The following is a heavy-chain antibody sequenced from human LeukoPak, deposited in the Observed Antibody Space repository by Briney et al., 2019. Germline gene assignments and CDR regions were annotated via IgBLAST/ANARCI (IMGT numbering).Heavy chain of an antibody. CDR2: IYHSGST. CDR3: ARRYYDFWSGYYPAAFDI. J-gene: IGHJ3*02. Sequence: SETLSLTCAASGYSISSGYYWGWIRQPPGKGLEWIGSIYHSGSTYYNPSLKSRVTISVDTSKNQFSLKLSSVTAADTAVYYCARRYYDFWSGYYPAAFDIWGQGTMVTVSS. CDR1: GYSISSGYY. V-gene: IGHV4-38-2*01. D-gene: IGHD3-3*01.